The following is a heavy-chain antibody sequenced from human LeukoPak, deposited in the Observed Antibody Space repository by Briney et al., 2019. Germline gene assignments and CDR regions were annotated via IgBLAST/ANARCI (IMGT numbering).Heavy chain of an antibody. CDR1: GYSMSGGYY. Sequence: SETLSLTCTVSGYSMSGGYYWGWIRPPPGKGLEWIAIDYPSATTYYNPSLKSRATISLDTSKKEFSLRLTSLTAADTAVYYCARQIAVSGDWAFDIWGQGTMVTVSS. CDR3: ARQIAVSGDWAFDI. J-gene: IGHJ3*02. V-gene: IGHV4-38-2*02. D-gene: IGHD6-19*01. CDR2: DYPSATT.